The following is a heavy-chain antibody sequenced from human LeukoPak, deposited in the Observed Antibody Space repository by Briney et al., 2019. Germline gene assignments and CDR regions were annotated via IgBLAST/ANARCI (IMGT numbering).Heavy chain of an antibody. J-gene: IGHJ4*02. V-gene: IGHV4-34*01. CDR1: GGSFNDYY. Sequence: PSETLSLTCAVYGGSFNDYYWSWIRQPPGKGLGWIGEINHSGSTNYNPSLKSRVTISVDTSKNQFSLKLSSVTAADTAVYYCTSRNYYDSSGYYYFDYWGRGTLVTVSS. CDR2: INHSGST. D-gene: IGHD3-22*01. CDR3: TSRNYYDSSGYYYFDY.